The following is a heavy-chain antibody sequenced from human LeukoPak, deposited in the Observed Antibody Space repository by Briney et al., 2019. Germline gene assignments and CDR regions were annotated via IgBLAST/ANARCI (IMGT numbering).Heavy chain of an antibody. D-gene: IGHD1-1*01. CDR1: GFSFSSNW. J-gene: IGHJ5*02. V-gene: IGHV3-7*01. CDR2: IKRDGSQK. CDR3: ARLGLEVGGPNWFDP. Sequence: GGSLRLSCAAPGFSFSSNWMGWVRQAPGKGLEWVAHIKRDGSQKYYLDSVKGRFTISRDNAKNSLYLQMNSQRVEDTAVYYCARLGLEVGGPNWFDPWGQGTLVTVSS.